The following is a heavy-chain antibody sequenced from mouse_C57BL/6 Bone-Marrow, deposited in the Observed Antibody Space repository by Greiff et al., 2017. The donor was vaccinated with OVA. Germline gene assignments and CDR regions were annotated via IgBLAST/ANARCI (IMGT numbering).Heavy chain of an antibody. CDR1: GFNIKDYY. V-gene: IGHV14-2*01. CDR3: ARDYGSSSYAMDY. D-gene: IGHD1-1*01. J-gene: IGHJ4*01. CDR2: IDPEDGET. Sequence: EVKLVESGAELVKPGASVKLSCTASGFNIKDYYMHWVKQRTEQGLEWIGRIDPEDGETKYAPKFQGKATITADTSSNTAYLQLSSLTSEDTAVYSCARDYGSSSYAMDYWGQGTSVTVSS.